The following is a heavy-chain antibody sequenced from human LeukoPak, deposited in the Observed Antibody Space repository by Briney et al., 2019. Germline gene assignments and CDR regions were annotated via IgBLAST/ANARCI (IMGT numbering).Heavy chain of an antibody. V-gene: IGHV1-69*05. CDR1: GGTFSSYA. Sequence: SVKVSCKASGGTFSSYAISWVRQAPGQGLEWMGGIIPIFGTANYAQKFQGRVTITTDESTSTAYMELSSLRSEDTAVYYCASLILQNIVVVPAAISGPGFGPWGQGTLVTVSS. CDR2: IIPIFGTA. D-gene: IGHD2-2*01. J-gene: IGHJ5*02. CDR3: ASLILQNIVVVPAAISGPGFGP.